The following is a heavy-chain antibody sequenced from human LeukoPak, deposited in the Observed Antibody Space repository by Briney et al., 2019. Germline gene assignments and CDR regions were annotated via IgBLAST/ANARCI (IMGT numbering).Heavy chain of an antibody. Sequence: AGGSLRLSCAASGFTFSSHCIHWVRQPPGKGLVWVSRIQSYGSTTKYADSVKGRFTISRDNAKNTLYLQMNSLRAEDTAVYYCAKDKMATTYYFDYWGQGTLVTVSS. CDR3: AKDKMATTYYFDY. CDR1: GFTFSSHC. V-gene: IGHV3-74*01. D-gene: IGHD5-24*01. J-gene: IGHJ4*02. CDR2: IQSYGSTT.